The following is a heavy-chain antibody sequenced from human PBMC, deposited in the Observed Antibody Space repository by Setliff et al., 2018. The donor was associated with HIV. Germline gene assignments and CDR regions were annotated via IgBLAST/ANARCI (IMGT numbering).Heavy chain of an antibody. V-gene: IGHV3-30*04. D-gene: IGHD6-19*01. CDR3: ARERIAVAGTFYYYYGMDV. CDR2: ISNDGSNK. J-gene: IGHJ6*02. Sequence: PGGSLRLSCAASGFTFSSYAIHWVRQAPGKGLEWVAVISNDGSNKYYANSVKGRFTISRDNAKNTLYLQMNSLRAEDTAFYYCARERIAVAGTFYYYYGMDVWGQGTTVTVSS. CDR1: GFTFSSYA.